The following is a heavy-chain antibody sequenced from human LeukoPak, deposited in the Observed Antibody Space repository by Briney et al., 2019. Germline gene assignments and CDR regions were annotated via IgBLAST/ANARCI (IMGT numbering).Heavy chain of an antibody. CDR2: IYYSGST. CDR1: GGSISSSSYY. CDR3: ARAGGYSYGSVDY. V-gene: IGHV4-39*07. D-gene: IGHD5-18*01. Sequence: SETLSLTCTVSGGSISSSSYYWGWIRQPPGKGLEWIGSIYYSGSTYYNPSLKSRVTISVDTSKNQFSLKLSSLTAADTAVYYCARAGGYSYGSVDYWGQGTLVTVSS. J-gene: IGHJ4*02.